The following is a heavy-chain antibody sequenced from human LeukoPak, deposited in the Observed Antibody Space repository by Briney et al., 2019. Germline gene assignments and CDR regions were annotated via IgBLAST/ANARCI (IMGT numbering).Heavy chain of an antibody. V-gene: IGHV3-74*01. CDR2: INSEGSRT. J-gene: IGHJ4*02. CDR3: ARDPFDY. Sequence: GGSLRLSCAASGFTFSTYWMHWVRQGSGKGLVWVSRINSEGSRTIYADSVKGRFTISRDNAKNTLYLQMNSLRAEDTAVYYCARDPFDYWGQGTLVTVSS. CDR1: GFTFSTYW.